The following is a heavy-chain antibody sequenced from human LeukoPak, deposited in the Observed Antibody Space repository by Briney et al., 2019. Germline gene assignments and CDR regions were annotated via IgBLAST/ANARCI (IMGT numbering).Heavy chain of an antibody. CDR3: ARGDRMQVLGYFDY. Sequence: PGGSLRLSCGASGFTLRGYTMNWVRQAPGKGLEWLSYISGSTSTIYYADSVKGRFTISRDNANNSLYLQMNSLRADDTAVYYCARGDRMQVLGYFDYWGQGTLVTVSS. V-gene: IGHV3-48*01. J-gene: IGHJ4*02. D-gene: IGHD2-8*02. CDR2: ISGSTSTI. CDR1: GFTLRGYT.